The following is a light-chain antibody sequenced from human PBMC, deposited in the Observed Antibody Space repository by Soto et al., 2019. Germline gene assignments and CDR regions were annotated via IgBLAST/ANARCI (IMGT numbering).Light chain of an antibody. V-gene: IGLV1-47*01. J-gene: IGLJ3*02. CDR1: SSNIGSHN. Sequence: QSVLTQPPSASGTPGQRVTISCSGTSSNIGSHNVYCYQQHPGTDPKILICKNDHRPAGVADRFSGSTSGTSASLAIRGLRSEDDDDYYYSSWDESLGSWVFGGGTKLTVL. CDR2: KND. CDR3: SSWDESLGSWV.